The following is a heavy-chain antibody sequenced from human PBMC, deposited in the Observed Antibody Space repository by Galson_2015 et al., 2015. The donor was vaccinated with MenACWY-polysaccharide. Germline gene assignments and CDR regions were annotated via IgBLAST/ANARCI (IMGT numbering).Heavy chain of an antibody. CDR2: IIPFLGTT. D-gene: IGHD6-13*01. J-gene: IGHJ6*03. Sequence: SVKVSCKASGGTFSSYAFVWVRQAPGQGLEWMGRIIPFLGTTDYTQKLQGRVTLTADASTRTIYMELSSLMSEDTAVYYCRRVRQQLGPRSFTFYYYMDVWGKGTAVTVSS. CDR3: RRVRQQLGPRSFTFYYYMDV. V-gene: IGHV1-69*13. CDR1: GGTFSSYA.